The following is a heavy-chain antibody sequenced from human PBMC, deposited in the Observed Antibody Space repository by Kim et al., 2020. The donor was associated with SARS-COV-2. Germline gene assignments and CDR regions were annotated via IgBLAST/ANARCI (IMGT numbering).Heavy chain of an antibody. CDR1: GYTFTSYD. J-gene: IGHJ6*02. CDR2: MNPNSGNT. V-gene: IGHV1-8*01. CDR3: ARDHTYYYDSSGYAGYYYYYGMDV. Sequence: ASVKVSCKASGYTFTSYDINWVRQATGQGLEWMGWMNPNSGNTGYAQKFQGRVTMTRNTSISTAYMELSSLRSEDTAVYYCARDHTYYYDSSGYAGYYYYYGMDVWGQGTTVTVSS. D-gene: IGHD3-22*01.